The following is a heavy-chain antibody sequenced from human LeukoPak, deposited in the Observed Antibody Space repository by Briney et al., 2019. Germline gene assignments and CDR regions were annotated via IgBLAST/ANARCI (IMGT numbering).Heavy chain of an antibody. CDR3: ARDRSSGSFEDAFDI. CDR1: GYTFTSYG. D-gene: IGHD1-26*01. V-gene: IGHV1-18*01. Sequence: ASVKVSCKASGYTFTSYGISWVRQAPGQGLEWMGWISAYNGNTNYAQKLQGRVTMTTDTSTSTAYMELRSLSSDDTAVYYCARDRSSGSFEDAFDIWGQGTMVTVSS. J-gene: IGHJ3*02. CDR2: ISAYNGNT.